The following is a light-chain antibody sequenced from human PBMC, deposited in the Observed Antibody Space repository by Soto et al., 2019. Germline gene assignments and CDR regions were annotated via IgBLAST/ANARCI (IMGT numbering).Light chain of an antibody. CDR1: QSIATY. V-gene: IGKV1-5*01. CDR3: LQHNSYPRT. J-gene: IGKJ1*01. CDR2: GAS. Sequence: DIQMTQSPSTLSSSVGDRVTLTCRASQSIATYLTWYQQKPGKAPKLLIYGASSLKSGVPSRFSGSGSGTEFTLTISSLKPEDFATFYCLQHNSYPRTFGQGTRWRS.